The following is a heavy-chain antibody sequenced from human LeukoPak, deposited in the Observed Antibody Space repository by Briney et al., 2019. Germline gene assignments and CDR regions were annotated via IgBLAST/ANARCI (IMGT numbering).Heavy chain of an antibody. D-gene: IGHD2-15*01. Sequence: PSETLSLTCAVSGGSISSGGYSWSWIRQPPGKGLEWIGYIYHSGSTYYNPSLKSRVTISVDRSKNQFSLKLSSVTAADTAVYYCAKRGLRFGYCNGGSCLKPFYFDSWGQGTPVTVSS. J-gene: IGHJ4*02. CDR1: GGSISSGGYS. CDR2: IYHSGST. CDR3: AKRGLRFGYCNGGSCLKPFYFDS. V-gene: IGHV4-30-2*01.